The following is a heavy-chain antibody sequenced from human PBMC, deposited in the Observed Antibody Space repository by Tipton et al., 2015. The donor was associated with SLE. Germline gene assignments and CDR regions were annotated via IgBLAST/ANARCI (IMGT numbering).Heavy chain of an antibody. CDR2: IYYSGNT. Sequence: TLSLTCSVSDGSITTYYWSWIRQPPGKGLEWIGYIYYSGNTFYNPSLKGRVTISIDTSETQLSLQMTSVTAADAAVYYCARHGAIVWDSSNFFAMDVWGQGTTVTVSS. CDR1: DGSITTYY. CDR3: ARHGAIVWDSSNFFAMDV. D-gene: IGHD3-16*02. V-gene: IGHV4-59*08. J-gene: IGHJ6*02.